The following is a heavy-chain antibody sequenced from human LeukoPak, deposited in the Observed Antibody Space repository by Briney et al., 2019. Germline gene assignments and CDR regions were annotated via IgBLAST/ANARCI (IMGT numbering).Heavy chain of an antibody. Sequence: GGSLRLSCAASGFTFSSYSINWVRQAPGKGLEWVSYISSSTNTIYYADSVKGRFTISRDNAKNSLHLQMNSLRAEDTAVYYCARDPQATRHFDYWGQGTLVTVSS. CDR3: ARDPQATRHFDY. J-gene: IGHJ4*02. D-gene: IGHD1-26*01. CDR2: ISSSTNTI. V-gene: IGHV3-48*01. CDR1: GFTFSSYS.